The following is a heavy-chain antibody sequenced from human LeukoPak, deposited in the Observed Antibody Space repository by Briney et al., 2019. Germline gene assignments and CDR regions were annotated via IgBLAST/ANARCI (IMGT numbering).Heavy chain of an antibody. CDR1: GGSFSGYY. J-gene: IGHJ4*02. Sequence: HSETLSLTCAVYGGSFSGYYWSWIRQPPGKGLEWIGEINHSGSTNYNPSLKSRVTISVDTSKNQFSLKLSSVTAADTAVYYCARGPYGSGSYPDYWGQGTLVTVSS. D-gene: IGHD3-10*01. CDR2: INHSGST. CDR3: ARGPYGSGSYPDY. V-gene: IGHV4-34*01.